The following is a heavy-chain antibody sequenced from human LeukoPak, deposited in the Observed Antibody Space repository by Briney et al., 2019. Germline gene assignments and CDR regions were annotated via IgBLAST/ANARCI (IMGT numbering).Heavy chain of an antibody. CDR2: ISGSGGST. CDR3: AKYYDFWSGHGLYNWFDP. J-gene: IGHJ5*02. Sequence: PGGSLRLSCAASGFTFSSYAMSWVRQAPGKGLEWVSAISGSGGSTYYADSVNGRFTISRDNSKNTLYLQMNSLRAEDTAVYYCAKYYDFWSGHGLYNWFDPWGQGTLVTVSS. CDR1: GFTFSSYA. V-gene: IGHV3-23*01. D-gene: IGHD3-3*01.